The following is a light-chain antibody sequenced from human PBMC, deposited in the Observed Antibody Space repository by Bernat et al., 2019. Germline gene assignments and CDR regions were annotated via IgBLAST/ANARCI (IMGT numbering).Light chain of an antibody. CDR2: AAS. CDR3: LEKYISPYT. J-gene: IGKJ2*01. V-gene: IGKV1-6*01. CDR1: QGIRND. Sequence: AIQMTQSPSSLSASIGDRVTITCRASQGIRNDLGWYQQKPGKAPKLLIYAASTLQSGVPSRFSGSGSGTDFTLTISCLQAEDFATYYCLEKYISPYTFGQGTKLEIK.